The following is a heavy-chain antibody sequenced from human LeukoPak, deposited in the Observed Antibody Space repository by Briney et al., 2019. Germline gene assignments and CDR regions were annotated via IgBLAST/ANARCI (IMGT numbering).Heavy chain of an antibody. CDR2: IYYSGDT. CDR1: GGSISSSSYY. D-gene: IGHD6-19*01. Sequence: SETLSLTCTVSGGSISSSSYYWAWVRQPPGKGLEWIGSIYYSGDTYYTPSLKSRVTISIDTSKNQFSLKLSSVTAADTAVYYCARRFTYSSGWYFDYWGQGTLVTVSS. CDR3: ARRFTYSSGWYFDY. J-gene: IGHJ4*02. V-gene: IGHV4-39*07.